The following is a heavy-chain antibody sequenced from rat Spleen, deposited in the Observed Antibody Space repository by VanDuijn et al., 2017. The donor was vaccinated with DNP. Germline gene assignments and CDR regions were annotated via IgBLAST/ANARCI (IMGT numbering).Heavy chain of an antibody. D-gene: IGHD1-12*01. CDR1: GFIFSNYW. J-gene: IGHJ2*01. CDR3: TIRARTEIVMPTSYFDY. CDR2: ISSTGDNT. Sequence: EVQLVESRGGPVQPGRSLKLSCVASGFIFSNYWMTWIRQAPGKGLEWVASISSTGDNTYYSDSVKGRFSHSRDNAKSTLFLQMDSLRSEDTATYYFTIRARTEIVMPTSYFDYWGQGVMVTVSS. V-gene: IGHV5-31*01.